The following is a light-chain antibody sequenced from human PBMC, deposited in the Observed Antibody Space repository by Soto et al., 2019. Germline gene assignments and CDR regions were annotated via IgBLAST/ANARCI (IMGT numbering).Light chain of an antibody. CDR3: SSYTRSNTNYV. CDR1: SSDIGAYNY. J-gene: IGLJ1*01. CDR2: DVF. V-gene: IGLV2-11*01. Sequence: QSALTQPRSVSGSPGQAVTISCTGTSSDIGAYNYVFWYQQYPGKSPKLIIYDVFKRPSGVPARFSASKSGNTASLTITGLQTEDEADYHCSSYTRSNTNYVFGHVTKVTV.